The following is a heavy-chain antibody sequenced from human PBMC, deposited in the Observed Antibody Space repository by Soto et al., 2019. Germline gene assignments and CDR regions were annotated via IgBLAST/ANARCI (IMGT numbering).Heavy chain of an antibody. D-gene: IGHD5-18*01. CDR1: GGSISSYY. CDR2: IYYSGST. CDR3: ARRDTAMVWHAFDI. V-gene: IGHV4-59*08. J-gene: IGHJ3*02. Sequence: SETLSLTCTVSGGSISSYYWSWIRQPPGKGLEWIGYIYYSGSTNYNPSLKSRVTISVDTSKNQFSRKLSSVTAADTAVYYCARRDTAMVWHAFDIWGQGTMVTVSS.